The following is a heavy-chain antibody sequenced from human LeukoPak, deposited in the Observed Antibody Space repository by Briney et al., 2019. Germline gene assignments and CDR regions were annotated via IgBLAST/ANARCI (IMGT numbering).Heavy chain of an antibody. D-gene: IGHD3-10*01. CDR3: ARLYYYGSGRSGPAQFDY. J-gene: IGHJ4*02. CDR2: INPNSGGT. V-gene: IGHV1-2*06. CDR1: GYTFTGYY. Sequence: ASVKVSCKASGYTFTGYYMHWVRQAPGQGLEWMGRINPNSGGTNYAQKFQGRVTMTRDTSISTAYMELSRLRSGDTAVYYCARLYYYGSGRSGPAQFDYWGQGTLVTVSS.